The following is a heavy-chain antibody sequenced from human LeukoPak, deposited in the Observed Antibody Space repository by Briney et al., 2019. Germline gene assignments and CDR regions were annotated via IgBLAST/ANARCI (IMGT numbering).Heavy chain of an antibody. J-gene: IGHJ4*02. V-gene: IGHV3-74*01. CDR2: INTDGSST. D-gene: IGHD2-15*01. CDR3: ASGHYCSGGGCRDY. Sequence: GGSLRLSCAASGFTFSRYWMHWVRQGPGKGLVWVSRINTDGSSTSYADSAKGRFTISRDNAKNTLYLQMNSLRAEDTAVYYCASGHYCSGGGCRDYWGQGTLVTVSS. CDR1: GFTFSRYW.